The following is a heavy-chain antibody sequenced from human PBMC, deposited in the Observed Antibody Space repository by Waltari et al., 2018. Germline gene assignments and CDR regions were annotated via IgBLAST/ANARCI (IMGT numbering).Heavy chain of an antibody. CDR3: AVDPDSSSWFDAFDT. CDR2: SSWNSGSI. Sequence: EVQLVESGGGLVQPGRSLRLSCAASGCTYEDYGMHWVRQAPGKGVEWVSGSSWNSGSIGDADSVKGRFTIARDNAKNSLYLQMNSLSAEDTALYYCAVDPDSSSWFDAFDTWGQGTIVTVSS. D-gene: IGHD6-13*01. J-gene: IGHJ3*02. CDR1: GCTYEDYG. V-gene: IGHV3-9*01.